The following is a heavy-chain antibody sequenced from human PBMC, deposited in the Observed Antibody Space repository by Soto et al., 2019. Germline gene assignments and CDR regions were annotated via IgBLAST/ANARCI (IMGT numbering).Heavy chain of an antibody. Sequence: GASVKVSCKASGFTFTSSTMQWVRQARGQRLEWIGWIVVGSGNTNYAQKFQERVTITRDMSTSTAYMELSSLRSEDTAVYYCAAVGRWNYYDGSGYQPWGQGTLVTVSS. J-gene: IGHJ5*02. CDR1: GFTFTSST. CDR3: AAVGRWNYYDGSGYQP. CDR2: IVVGSGNT. D-gene: IGHD3-22*01. V-gene: IGHV1-58*02.